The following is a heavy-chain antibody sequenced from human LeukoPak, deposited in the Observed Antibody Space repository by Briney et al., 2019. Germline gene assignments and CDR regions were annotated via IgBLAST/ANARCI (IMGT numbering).Heavy chain of an antibody. CDR3: ASRAAAAGRPHDAFDI. CDR1: GYSFTSYW. V-gene: IGHV5-51*01. CDR2: IYPGDSDT. J-gene: IGHJ3*02. Sequence: GESLKISCKGSGYSFTSYWLGWVRQMPGKGLECMGIIYPGDSDTRYSPSFQGQVSISADQSISTAYLQWSSLKASDTAMYYCASRAAAAGRPHDAFDIWGQGTMVTVSS. D-gene: IGHD6-13*01.